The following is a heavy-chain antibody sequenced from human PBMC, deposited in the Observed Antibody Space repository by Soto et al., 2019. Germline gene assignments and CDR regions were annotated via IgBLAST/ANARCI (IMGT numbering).Heavy chain of an antibody. V-gene: IGHV1-18*01. D-gene: IGHD3-10*01. CDR1: GYTFTSYG. CDR2: ISAYNGNT. Sequence: QVQLVQSGAEVKKPGASVKVSYKASGYTFTSYGISWVRQAPGQGLEWMGWISAYNGNTNYAQKLQGRVTMTTDTSTSTAYMELRSLRSDDTAVYYCAKITMVRGVIMGLDYWGQGTLVTVSS. J-gene: IGHJ4*02. CDR3: AKITMVRGVIMGLDY.